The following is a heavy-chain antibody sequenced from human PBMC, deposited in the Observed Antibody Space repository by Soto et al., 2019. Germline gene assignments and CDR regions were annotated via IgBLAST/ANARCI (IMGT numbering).Heavy chain of an antibody. CDR3: ARADCSSTSCYRPGAFDI. CDR1: GGTFSSYA. Sequence: QVQLVQSGAEVKKPGSSVKVSCKASGGTFSSYAISWVRQAPGQGLEWMGGIIPIFGTANYAQKFQGRVTITADESTSTAYMELRSLRSEDTAVYYCARADCSSTSCYRPGAFDIWGQGTMVTVSS. D-gene: IGHD2-2*02. CDR2: IIPIFGTA. J-gene: IGHJ3*02. V-gene: IGHV1-69*01.